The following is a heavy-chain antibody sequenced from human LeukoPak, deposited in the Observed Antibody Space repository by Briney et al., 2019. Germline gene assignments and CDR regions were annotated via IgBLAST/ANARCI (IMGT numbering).Heavy chain of an antibody. CDR1: GFTFDDYA. CDR3: AKDKVGYYYYYGMDV. J-gene: IGHJ6*02. Sequence: PGGSLRLSCAASGFTFDDYAMHWVRQAPGKGLEWVSGISWNSGSIGYADSVKGRFTISRDNAKNSLYLQMNSLRAEDTALYYCAKDKVGYYYYYGMDVWGQGTTVTVSS. V-gene: IGHV3-9*01. CDR2: ISWNSGSI. D-gene: IGHD2-15*01.